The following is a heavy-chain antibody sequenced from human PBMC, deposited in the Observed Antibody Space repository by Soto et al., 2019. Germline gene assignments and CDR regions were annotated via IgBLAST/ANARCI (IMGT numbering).Heavy chain of an antibody. V-gene: IGHV4-31*03. CDR1: GGSISSGCYY. CDR2: IYYSGST. Sequence: SETLSLTCSVSGGSISSGCYYWSWIRQHPGKGLEWIGYIYYSGSTYYNPSLKSRVTISVDTSKNQFSLKLSSVTAADTAVYYCAAQGSGDLDYNWFDPWGQGTLVTVSS. J-gene: IGHJ5*02. CDR3: AAQGSGDLDYNWFDP. D-gene: IGHD3-3*01.